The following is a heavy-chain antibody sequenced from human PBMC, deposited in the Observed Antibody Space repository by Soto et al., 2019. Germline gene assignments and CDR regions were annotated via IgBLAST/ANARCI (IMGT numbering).Heavy chain of an antibody. CDR3: VKNWFDP. CDR2: INSNGGST. J-gene: IGHJ5*02. Sequence: GGSLRLSCSASGFTFSNYAMHWVRQAPGKGLEYVSTINSNGGSTYYADSVKGRFTISRDNSKNTLYLQMSRLRAEDTAVYYCVKNWFDPWGQGTLVTVSS. CDR1: GFTFSNYA. V-gene: IGHV3-64D*08.